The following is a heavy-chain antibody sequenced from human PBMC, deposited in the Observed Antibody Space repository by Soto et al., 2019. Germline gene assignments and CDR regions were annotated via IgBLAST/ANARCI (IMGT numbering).Heavy chain of an antibody. D-gene: IGHD6-19*01. Sequence: QPGGSLRLSCAASGFTFDDYTMHWVRQAPGKGLEWVSLISWDGGSTYYADSVKGRFTISRDNSKNSLYLQMNSLRTEDTALYYCAKAVNSQWLAPGMDVWGQGTTVTVSS. CDR2: ISWDGGST. CDR3: AKAVNSQWLAPGMDV. V-gene: IGHV3-43*01. J-gene: IGHJ6*02. CDR1: GFTFDDYT.